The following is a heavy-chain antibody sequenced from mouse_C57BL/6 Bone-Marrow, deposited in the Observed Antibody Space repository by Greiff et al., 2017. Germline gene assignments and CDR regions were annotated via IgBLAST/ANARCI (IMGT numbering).Heavy chain of an antibody. J-gene: IGHJ1*03. V-gene: IGHV1-69*01. CDR3: AREADGYLYWYFDV. Sequence: QVQLQQPGAELVMPGASVKLSCKASGYTFTSYRMHWVKQRPGQGLEWIGEIDPSDSSTTYNQKFKGKSTLTVDKSSSTAYMQLSSLTSEDSAVDYCAREADGYLYWYFDVWGTGTTVTVSS. CDR1: GYTFTSYR. D-gene: IGHD2-3*01. CDR2: IDPSDSST.